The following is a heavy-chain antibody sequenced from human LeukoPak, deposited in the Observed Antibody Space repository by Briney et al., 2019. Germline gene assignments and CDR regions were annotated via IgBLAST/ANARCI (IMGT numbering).Heavy chain of an antibody. J-gene: IGHJ3*02. CDR3: AKVYCSGGSCYSSDAFDI. V-gene: IGHV4-34*01. D-gene: IGHD2-15*01. CDR1: GGSFCGYY. CDR2: INHSGST. Sequence: SETLSLTCAVYGGSFCGYYWSWIRQPPGKGLEWIGEINHSGSTNYNPSLKSRVTISVDTSKNQFSLKLSSVTAADTAVYYCAKVYCSGGSCYSSDAFDIWGEGTMVTVSS.